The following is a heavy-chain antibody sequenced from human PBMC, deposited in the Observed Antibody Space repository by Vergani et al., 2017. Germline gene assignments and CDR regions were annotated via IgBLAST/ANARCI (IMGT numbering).Heavy chain of an antibody. V-gene: IGHV3-30*18. CDR3: VNGYYYDQSGLASFDY. CDR2: ISSDGSNK. J-gene: IGHJ4*02. CDR1: GLNFNDAW. Sequence: VQLVESGGGLLKPGDHVRLSCAVSGLNFNDAWMTWVRQAPGKGLEWVAVISSDGSNKHYADSVKGRFTISRDNSQNTLYLQMVSLTAEDTAIYFCVNGYYYDQSGLASFDYWGQGTLVTVSS. D-gene: IGHD3-22*01.